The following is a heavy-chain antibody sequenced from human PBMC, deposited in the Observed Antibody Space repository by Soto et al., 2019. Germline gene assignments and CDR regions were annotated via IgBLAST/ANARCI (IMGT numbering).Heavy chain of an antibody. D-gene: IGHD5-18*01. CDR2: IFYRGST. V-gene: IGHV4-59*01. CDR1: GGSISGYS. Sequence: PSETRSLTCTVSGGSISGYSWSWIRQPPGKGLEWIGYIFYRGSTNYNPSLKSRVTISVDTSKNQFSLKLSSVTAADTAVYYCASLVAGYSYGHFDYWGQGTLVTVSS. CDR3: ASLVAGYSYGHFDY. J-gene: IGHJ4*02.